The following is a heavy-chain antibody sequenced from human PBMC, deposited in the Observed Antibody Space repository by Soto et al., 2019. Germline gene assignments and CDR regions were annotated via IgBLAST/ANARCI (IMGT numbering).Heavy chain of an antibody. Sequence: SETLSLTCTLSGGSISGNYLSWIRQPPGKGLVWIGCVYYSGSTKYNPSLESRVTISVDMPNNQIALMLTSVTAADTAVYYCAKLRRKVAEGYRLDFWGQGTLVTVS. D-gene: IGHD5-12*01. CDR2: VYYSGST. CDR1: GGSISGNY. J-gene: IGHJ4*02. CDR3: AKLRRKVAEGYRLDF. V-gene: IGHV4-59*01.